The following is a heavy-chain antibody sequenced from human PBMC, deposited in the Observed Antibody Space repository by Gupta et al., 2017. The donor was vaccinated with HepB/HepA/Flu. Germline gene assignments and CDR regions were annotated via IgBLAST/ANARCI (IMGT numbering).Heavy chain of an antibody. CDR3: AGEPTGGVYGLDD. V-gene: IGHV3-33*01. J-gene: IGHJ4*02. D-gene: IGHD2-8*02. CDR2: IRYDGRSI. Sequence: QVQLLESGGGVVQPGRSLRLSCAASGFTFSNYDMHWVRQAPGKGLEWVAVIRYDGRSIYYADSVKGRFTISRDNSKNMLYLHVDSLRAEDTAVFYCAGEPTGGVYGLDDWGQGTLVTVSS. CDR1: GFTFSNYD.